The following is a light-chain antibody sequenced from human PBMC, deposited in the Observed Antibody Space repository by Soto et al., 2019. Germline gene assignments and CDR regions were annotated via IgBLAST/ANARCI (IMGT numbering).Light chain of an antibody. CDR1: SSNIGAGYD. CDR2: GNS. V-gene: IGLV1-40*01. Sequence: QSVLTQPPSVSGAPGQRVTISCTGSSSNIGAGYDVHWYQQLPGTAPKLLIYGNSNRPSGVPDRFSGSKSGTSASLAITGLQAEEEADYYCQSYDCSLSGYVFGTGTEVTDL. CDR3: QSYDCSLSGYV. J-gene: IGLJ1*01.